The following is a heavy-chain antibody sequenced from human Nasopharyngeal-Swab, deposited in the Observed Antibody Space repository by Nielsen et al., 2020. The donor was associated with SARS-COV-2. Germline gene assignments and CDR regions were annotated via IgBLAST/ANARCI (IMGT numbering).Heavy chain of an antibody. CDR3: ARDPLKSITIFGVVSYYYGMDV. CDR1: GGSISSISYY. CDR2: ISYSGST. D-gene: IGHD3-3*01. Sequence: SETLSLTCTVSGGSISSISYYWGWIRQPPGKGLEWIGRISYSGSTYYNPSLKSRVTISVDTSKNQFSLKLSSVTAADTAVYYCARDPLKSITIFGVVSYYYGMDVWGQGTTVTVSS. J-gene: IGHJ6*02. V-gene: IGHV4-39*07.